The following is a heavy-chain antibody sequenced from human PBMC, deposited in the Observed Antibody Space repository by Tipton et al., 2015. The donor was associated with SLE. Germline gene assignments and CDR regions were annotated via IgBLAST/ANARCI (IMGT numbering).Heavy chain of an antibody. D-gene: IGHD6-19*01. CDR1: GGSISSGSYY. V-gene: IGHV4-61*09. CDR2: IYTSGST. CDR3: AREGYSSGWFDY. J-gene: IGHJ4*02. Sequence: TLSLTCTVSGGSISSGSYYWSWIRQPAGKGLEWIGYIYTSGSTSYNPSLKSRVTISVDTSKNQFSLKLTSVTAADTAVYYCAREGYSSGWFDYWGQGTLVTVSS.